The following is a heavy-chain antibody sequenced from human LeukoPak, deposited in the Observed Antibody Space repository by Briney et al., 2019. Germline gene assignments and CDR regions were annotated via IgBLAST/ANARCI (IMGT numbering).Heavy chain of an antibody. V-gene: IGHV3-30*02. Sequence: PGGPLRLSCAASGFTFSSYGMHWVRQAPGKRLECVAFIRYDGSNKYYADSVKGRFTISRDNSKNTLYLQMNSLRAEDTAVYYCAKVGYQLPPYYKYYYMDVWGKGTTVTVSS. CDR1: GFTFSSYG. CDR3: AKVGYQLPPYYKYYYMDV. J-gene: IGHJ6*03. D-gene: IGHD2-2*01. CDR2: IRYDGSNK.